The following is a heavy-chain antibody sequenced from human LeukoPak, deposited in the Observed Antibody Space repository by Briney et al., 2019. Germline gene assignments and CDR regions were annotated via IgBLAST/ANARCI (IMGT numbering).Heavy chain of an antibody. J-gene: IGHJ4*02. CDR1: GGSISSSSYY. V-gene: IGHV4-39*07. Sequence: KPSETLSLTCTVSGGSISSSSYYWGWIRQPPGKGLEWIGSIYYSGSTYYNPSLKSRVTISVDTSKNQFSLKLSSVTAADTAVYYCAIHSSGWQGADYWGQGTLVTVSS. D-gene: IGHD6-19*01. CDR2: IYYSGST. CDR3: AIHSSGWQGADY.